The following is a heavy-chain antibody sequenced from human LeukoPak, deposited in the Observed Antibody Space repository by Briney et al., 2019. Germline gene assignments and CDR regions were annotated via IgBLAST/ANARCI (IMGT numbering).Heavy chain of an antibody. CDR2: IYYSGST. J-gene: IGHJ4*02. CDR1: GGSISSSSYY. CDR3: ARAAQGFTHVDY. Sequence: SETLSLTCTVSGGSISSSSYYWGWIRQPPGKGLEWIGSIYYSGSTYYNPSLKSRVTISVDTSKNQFSLKLSSVTAADTAVYYCARAAQGFTHVDYWGQGTLVTVSS. D-gene: IGHD3-16*01. V-gene: IGHV4-39*07.